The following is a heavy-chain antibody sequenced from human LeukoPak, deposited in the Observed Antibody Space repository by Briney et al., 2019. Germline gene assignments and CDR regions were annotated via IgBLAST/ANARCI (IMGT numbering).Heavy chain of an antibody. D-gene: IGHD3-22*01. CDR3: ARDPGSGYYGGWFDP. CDR2: IYYSGST. V-gene: IGHV4-59*11. CDR1: GGSISSHY. Sequence: PSETLSLTCTVSGGSISSHYWSWIRQPPGKGLEWIGYIYYSGSTNYNPSLKSRATISVDTSKNQFSLKLSSVTAADTAVYYCARDPGSGYYGGWFDPWGQGTLVTVSS. J-gene: IGHJ5*02.